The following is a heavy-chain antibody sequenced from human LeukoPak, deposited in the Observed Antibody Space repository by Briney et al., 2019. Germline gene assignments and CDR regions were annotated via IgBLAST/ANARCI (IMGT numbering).Heavy chain of an antibody. CDR1: GGSISSGGYS. Sequence: SETLSLTCAVSGGSISSGGYSWSWIRQPPGKGLEWIGYIYHSGSTYYNPSLKSRVTISVDRSKNQFSLKLSSVTAADTAVYYCARGSRYSSSWYYFGYWGQGTLVTVSS. V-gene: IGHV4-30-2*01. J-gene: IGHJ4*02. D-gene: IGHD6-13*01. CDR3: ARGSRYSSSWYYFGY. CDR2: IYHSGST.